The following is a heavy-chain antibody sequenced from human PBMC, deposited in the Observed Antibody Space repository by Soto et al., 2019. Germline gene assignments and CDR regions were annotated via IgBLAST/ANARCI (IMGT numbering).Heavy chain of an antibody. J-gene: IGHJ4*02. Sequence: QVQLVQSGAEVKKPGSSVKVSCKASGGTFNNYGMGWVRQAPGQGLEWMGGIIPMIGRTNYAQKLQGRLTLTADASRSTAYMELRRLRSDDTAVYYCASWDYDVLTGYSYDDWGQGTLVTVSS. CDR1: GGTFNNYG. CDR2: IIPMIGRT. V-gene: IGHV1-69*01. D-gene: IGHD3-9*01. CDR3: ASWDYDVLTGYSYDD.